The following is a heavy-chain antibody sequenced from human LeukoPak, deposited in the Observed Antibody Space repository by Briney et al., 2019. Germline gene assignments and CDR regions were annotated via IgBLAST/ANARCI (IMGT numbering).Heavy chain of an antibody. D-gene: IGHD3-9*01. CDR2: ISSGRTYT. V-gene: IGHV3-21*04. J-gene: IGHJ3*02. Sequence: GGSLRLSCAASGFTFSSFNMNWVRQAPGKGLEWVSSISSGRTYTYYADSVKGRFTISRENAKNSLFLQMNSLKTEDTAVYYCATSNYDILTGYRRDAFDIWGQGTVVTVSS. CDR1: GFTFSSFN. CDR3: ATSNYDILTGYRRDAFDI.